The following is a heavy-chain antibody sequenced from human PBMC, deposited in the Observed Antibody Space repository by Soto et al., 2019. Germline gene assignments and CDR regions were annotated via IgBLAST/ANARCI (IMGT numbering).Heavy chain of an antibody. J-gene: IGHJ6*02. CDR3: ATTCAFGGRTIWWMDV. D-gene: IGHD5-12*01. Sequence: GASVQVSCKASGSTFTGYYMHWVRQAPGQGLEWMGWINPNNGGTKYAQKFQGCLTLTRDTSISTAYMELSRLRSDDTAVYDCATTCAFGGRTIWWMDVWCQETTLTVS. CDR1: GSTFTGYY. CDR2: INPNNGGT. V-gene: IGHV1-2*04.